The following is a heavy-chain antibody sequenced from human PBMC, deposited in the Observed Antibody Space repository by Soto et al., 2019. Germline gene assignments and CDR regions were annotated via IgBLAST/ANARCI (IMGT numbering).Heavy chain of an antibody. CDR2: IYYSGST. V-gene: IGHV4-39*01. CDR1: GGSISSSTYY. Sequence: PSETRSLTCTVSGGSISSSTYYWGWIRQPPGKGLEWIGNIYYSGSTYYNPSLKSRVTISVDTSKNQFSLKLSSVTAADTAMYFCARHARGSCYSWGQGTLVTVSS. J-gene: IGHJ4*02. D-gene: IGHD2-15*01. CDR3: ARHARGSCYS.